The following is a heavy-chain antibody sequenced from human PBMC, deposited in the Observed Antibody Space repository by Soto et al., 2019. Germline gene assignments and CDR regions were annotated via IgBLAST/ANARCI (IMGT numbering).Heavy chain of an antibody. CDR2: IYYSGTT. Sequence: SETLSLTCIVSGDSISSSSYYWVWIRQPPGKGLEWIGSIYYSGTTYYNPSLESRVTISIDTSKNQFSLKLSSLTAADTAVYYCSKTSPYDILTYWYFDLWGRGTLVTVSS. D-gene: IGHD3-9*01. CDR1: GDSISSSSYY. V-gene: IGHV4-39*01. CDR3: SKTSPYDILTYWYFDL. J-gene: IGHJ2*01.